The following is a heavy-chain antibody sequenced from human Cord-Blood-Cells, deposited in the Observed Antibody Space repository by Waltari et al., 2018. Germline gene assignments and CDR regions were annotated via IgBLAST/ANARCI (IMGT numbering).Heavy chain of an antibody. Sequence: QVQLIPSGAEVKKTVASVKVSCKVSGYTLTDLSMHWVRQAPGKGREWMGGFDPEDGETIYAQKFQGRVTMTEDTSTDTAYMELSSLRSEDTAVYYCATPYSGSYYYYYGMDVWGQGTTVTVSS. CDR2: FDPEDGET. D-gene: IGHD1-26*01. CDR1: GYTLTDLS. V-gene: IGHV1-24*01. J-gene: IGHJ6*02. CDR3: ATPYSGSYYYYYGMDV.